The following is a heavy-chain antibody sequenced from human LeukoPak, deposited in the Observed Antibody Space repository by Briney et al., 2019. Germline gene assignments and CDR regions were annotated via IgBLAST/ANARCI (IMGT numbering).Heavy chain of an antibody. CDR2: IIAYNGNI. CDR3: ARVVVVAATRGTWYFDL. Sequence: ASVKVSCKASAYPLSNYGITWVRQAPGQGLEWMGWIIAYNGNIHYVQKVQGRVTMTTDTSTSTAYMELRSLRSDDTAVYYCARVVVVAATRGTWYFDLWGRGTLVTVSS. D-gene: IGHD2-15*01. V-gene: IGHV1-18*01. CDR1: AYPLSNYG. J-gene: IGHJ2*01.